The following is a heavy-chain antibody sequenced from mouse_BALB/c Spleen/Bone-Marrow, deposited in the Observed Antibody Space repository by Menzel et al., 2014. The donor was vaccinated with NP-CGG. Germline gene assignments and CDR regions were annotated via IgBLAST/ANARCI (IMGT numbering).Heavy chain of an antibody. Sequence: VQLHQSGAELAKPGPSLKMSCKASGYTFTDTWIHWIKQRPGQGLEWIGYINPSTGYAEYNQNFKDKATLTVDKSSSTAYMQLSSLTSEDSAVYYCAIDYWGQGTTLTVSS. CDR3: AIDY. J-gene: IGHJ2*01. CDR1: GYTFTDTW. V-gene: IGHV1-4*01. CDR2: INPSTGYA.